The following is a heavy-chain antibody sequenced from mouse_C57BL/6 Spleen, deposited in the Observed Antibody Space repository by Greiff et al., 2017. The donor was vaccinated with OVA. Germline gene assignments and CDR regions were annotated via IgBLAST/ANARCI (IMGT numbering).Heavy chain of an antibody. CDR1: GYTFTSYW. CDR2: IYPGNSDT. J-gene: IGHJ1*03. Sequence: VQLQQSGTVLARPGASVKMSCKTSGYTFTSYWMHWVKQRPGQGLEWIGAIYPGNSDTSYNQKFKGKAKLTAVTSASTAYMELSSLTNEDSAVYYCTREDYYGSRKYFDVWGTGTTVTVSS. CDR3: TREDYYGSRKYFDV. V-gene: IGHV1-5*01. D-gene: IGHD1-1*01.